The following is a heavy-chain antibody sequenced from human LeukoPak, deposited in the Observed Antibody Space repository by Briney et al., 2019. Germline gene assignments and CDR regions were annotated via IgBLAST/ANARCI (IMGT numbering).Heavy chain of an antibody. V-gene: IGHV3-64*01. Sequence: GGSLRLSCAASGFTFSSYAMHWVRQAPGKGLEYVSAISSNGGSTYYANSVKGRFTISRDNSKNTLYLQMGSLRAEDMAVYYCARADDIHYAFDIWGQGTMVTVSS. CDR3: ARADDIHYAFDI. J-gene: IGHJ3*02. CDR1: GFTFSSYA. CDR2: ISSNGGST. D-gene: IGHD3-9*01.